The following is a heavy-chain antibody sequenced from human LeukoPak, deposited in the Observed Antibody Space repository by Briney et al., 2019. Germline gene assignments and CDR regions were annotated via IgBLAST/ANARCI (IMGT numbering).Heavy chain of an antibody. V-gene: IGHV4-59*01. CDR2: IYYSGGT. CDR3: ARGSEQWLVPSPYYYGMDV. Sequence: SETLSLTCTVSGGSISSCYWSWIRQPPGKGLEWIGYIYYSGGTNYNPSLKSRVTISVDTSKNQFSLKLSSVTAADTAVYYCARGSEQWLVPSPYYYGMDVWGKGTTVTVSS. D-gene: IGHD6-19*01. J-gene: IGHJ6*04. CDR1: GGSISSCY.